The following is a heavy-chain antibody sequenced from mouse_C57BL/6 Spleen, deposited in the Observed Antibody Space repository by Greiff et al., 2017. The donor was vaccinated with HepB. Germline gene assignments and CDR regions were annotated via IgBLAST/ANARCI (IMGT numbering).Heavy chain of an antibody. CDR1: GFSLTSYG. D-gene: IGHD1-1*01. V-gene: IGHV2-2*01. J-gene: IGHJ4*01. CDR2: IWSGGST. CDR3: AREGITTVADYYAMDY. Sequence: VKLMESGPGLVQPSQSLSITCTVSGFSLTSYGVHWVRQSPGNGLEWLGVIWSGGSTDDNAAFISRLSISKDNSKSKVFFKMNSLQADDTAIYYCAREGITTVADYYAMDYWGQGTSVTVSS.